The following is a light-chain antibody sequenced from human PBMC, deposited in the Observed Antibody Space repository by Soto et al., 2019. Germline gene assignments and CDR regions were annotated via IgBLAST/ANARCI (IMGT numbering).Light chain of an antibody. V-gene: IGKV1-27*01. Sequence: DIQMTQSPSSLSASVGDTVTITCRASQGISSYLAWYQQKPGKVPKLLIYAASTLQSGVPSRFSGSASGTDFTLTISSRQPEDVGTYYCQKYNSAPLTFGGGTNVEIK. CDR1: QGISSY. CDR2: AAS. CDR3: QKYNSAPLT. J-gene: IGKJ4*01.